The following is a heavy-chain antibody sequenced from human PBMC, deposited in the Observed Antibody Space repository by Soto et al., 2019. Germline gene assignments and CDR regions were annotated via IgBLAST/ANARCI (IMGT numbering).Heavy chain of an antibody. J-gene: IGHJ6*02. CDR3: RRSSRYSTDV. CDR1: GGSISSSSY. V-gene: IGHV4-39*01. Sequence: QLQLQESGPGLVKPSETLSLTCTVSGGSISSSSYWGWIRQPPGKGLEWIGSIYSIGSTYYNPSPKRRVTISVDTSKNQLSLKLSSVTAADTAVYYCRRSSRYSTDVWGQGTTVTVSS. CDR2: IYSIGST. D-gene: IGHD6-13*01.